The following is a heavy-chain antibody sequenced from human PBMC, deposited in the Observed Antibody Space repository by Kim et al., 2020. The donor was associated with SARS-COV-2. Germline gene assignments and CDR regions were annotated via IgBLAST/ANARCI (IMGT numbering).Heavy chain of an antibody. CDR3: AIHIVATIRVVVTALFDY. CDR2: ISGSGGST. D-gene: IGHD5-12*01. J-gene: IGHJ4*02. Sequence: GGSLRLSCAASGFTFSSYAMSWVRQAPGKGLEWVSAISGSGGSTYYADSVKGRFTISRDNSKNTLYLQMNSLRAEDTAVYYCAIHIVATIRVVVTALFDYWGQGTLVTVSS. V-gene: IGHV3-23*01. CDR1: GFTFSSYA.